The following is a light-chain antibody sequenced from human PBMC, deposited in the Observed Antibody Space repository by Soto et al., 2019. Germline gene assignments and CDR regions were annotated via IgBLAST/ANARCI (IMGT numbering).Light chain of an antibody. Sequence: DIQMTQSPSTLSASVVDRVTITFRASQSISTWLAWYQQKPGKAPKLLIYDASTLESGVTSRFSGSGSGTEFTLTISSLQPDDFATYYCQHYNSYSPTFGGGTKVDIK. V-gene: IGKV1-5*01. CDR3: QHYNSYSPT. CDR1: QSISTW. CDR2: DAS. J-gene: IGKJ4*01.